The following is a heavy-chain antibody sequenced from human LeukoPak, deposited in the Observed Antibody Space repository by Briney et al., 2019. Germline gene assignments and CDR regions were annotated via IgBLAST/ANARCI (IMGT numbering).Heavy chain of an antibody. D-gene: IGHD3-9*01. CDR2: IYTSGST. CDR1: GGSISSYY. Sequence: SETLSLTCTVSGGSISSYYWSWIRQPAGKGLEWIGRIYTSGSTNYNPSLKSRATMSVDTSKNQFSLKLSSVTAADTAVYYCARRRDILTGYYGDAFDIWGQGTMVTVSS. CDR3: ARRRDILTGYYGDAFDI. J-gene: IGHJ3*02. V-gene: IGHV4-4*07.